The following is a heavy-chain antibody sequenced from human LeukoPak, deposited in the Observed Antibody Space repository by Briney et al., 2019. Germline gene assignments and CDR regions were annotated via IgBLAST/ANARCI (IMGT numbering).Heavy chain of an antibody. D-gene: IGHD5-18*01. CDR2: INHNGNVN. CDR3: ANRFSYGPNEYFDY. V-gene: IGHV3-7*03. CDR1: GFTFSSYW. Sequence: PGGSLRLSCAASGFTFSSYWMNWARQAPGKGLEWVASINHNGNVNYYVDSVKGRFTISRDNAKNSLYLQMSNLRAEDTAVYFCANRFSYGPNEYFDYWGQGTLVTVSS. J-gene: IGHJ4*02.